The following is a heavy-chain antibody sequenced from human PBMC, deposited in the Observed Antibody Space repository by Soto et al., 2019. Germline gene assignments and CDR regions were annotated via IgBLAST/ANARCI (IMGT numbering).Heavy chain of an antibody. J-gene: IGHJ6*02. CDR3: ARTDCSSTSCYNYYYYGMDV. D-gene: IGHD2-2*01. CDR2: INPGNGDT. V-gene: IGHV1-3*01. CDR1: GYSFTKYG. Sequence: GASVKVSCKTPGYSFTKYGLHWVRQAPGQRLEWMGWINPGNGDTKYSQKFQGRVTITRDTSATTAYMELSSLRSEDSAVFYCARTDCSSTSCYNYYYYGMDVWGQGTTVTVSS.